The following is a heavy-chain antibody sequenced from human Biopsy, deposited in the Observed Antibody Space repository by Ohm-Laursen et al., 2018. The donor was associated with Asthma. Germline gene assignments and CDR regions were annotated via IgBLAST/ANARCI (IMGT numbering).Heavy chain of an antibody. J-gene: IGHJ3*02. Sequence: SLRLSCAASGFTFNSYGMHWVRQAPGKGLEWVSGINWNGGSTGYADSVKGRFTISRDNAKSSLYLQMNSLRAEDTALYHCARDRAVTGLNDAFDTWGQGTMVTVSS. D-gene: IGHD4-17*01. CDR3: ARDRAVTGLNDAFDT. V-gene: IGHV3-20*01. CDR1: GFTFNSYG. CDR2: INWNGGST.